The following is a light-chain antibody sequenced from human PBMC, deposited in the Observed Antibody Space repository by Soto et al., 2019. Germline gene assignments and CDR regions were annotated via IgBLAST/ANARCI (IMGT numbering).Light chain of an antibody. CDR1: QSVSSY. V-gene: IGKV3-11*01. J-gene: IGKJ5*01. CDR2: DAS. CDR3: QQRSNWTIT. Sequence: EIVFTQSPGTLSLSPGERATLSCRASQSVSSYLAWYSQKPGQPPRVLIYDASKRETGIPARFSGSGSGTEFTLTISSLEAEDFEVDYCQQRSNWTITFGQGTRLEIK.